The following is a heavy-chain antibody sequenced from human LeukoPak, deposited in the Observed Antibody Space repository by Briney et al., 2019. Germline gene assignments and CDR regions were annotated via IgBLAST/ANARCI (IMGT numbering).Heavy chain of an antibody. CDR3: ARELGGGGLHYFDY. J-gene: IGHJ4*02. CDR1: AFTFSSYR. V-gene: IGHV3-23*05. D-gene: IGHD3-16*01. CDR2: NDAFGSTT. Sequence: GGSLRLSCAASAFTFSSYRMTWVRXAPGKXLEWVSTLYNDAFGSTTYYADSVTGRFNPSRDNSQNTLFLQMSSLTAEDTAMYYCARELGGGGLHYFDYWGRGTLVTVSS.